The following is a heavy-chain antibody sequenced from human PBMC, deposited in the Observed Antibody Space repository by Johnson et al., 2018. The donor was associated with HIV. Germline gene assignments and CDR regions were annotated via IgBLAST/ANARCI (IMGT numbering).Heavy chain of an antibody. J-gene: IGHJ3*02. CDR2: INWNGGST. CDR3: AKGQTGYSSSLDSGGAFDI. Sequence: EVQVVESGGGVVRPGGSPRLSCAASGFTFDDYGMSWVRQAPGKGLEWVSGINWNGGSTGYADSVKGRLTISRDNSKNTRYLHMNSTRDEDTAVYYCAKGQTGYSSSLDSGGAFDICGQGTMVNVSS. V-gene: IGHV3-20*04. D-gene: IGHD6-13*01. CDR1: GFTFDDYG.